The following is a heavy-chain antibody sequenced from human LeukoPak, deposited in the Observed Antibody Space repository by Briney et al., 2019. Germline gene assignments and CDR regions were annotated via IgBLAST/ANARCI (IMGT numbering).Heavy chain of an antibody. CDR2: IYYTGST. CDR1: GGSISSYY. J-gene: IGHJ4*02. V-gene: IGHV4-59*08. CDR3: ARLIYSNGFDF. Sequence: SETLSLTCTVSGGSISSYYWSWIRQPPGKGLEWIGYIYYTGSTNYNPSLKSRVTMSIDTSKNQFSLNLSSVTAADTAIYFCARLIYSNGFDFWGQGTLVTVSS. D-gene: IGHD6-19*01.